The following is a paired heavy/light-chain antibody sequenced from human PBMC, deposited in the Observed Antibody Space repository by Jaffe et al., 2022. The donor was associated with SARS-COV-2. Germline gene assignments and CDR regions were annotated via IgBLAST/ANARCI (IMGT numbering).Heavy chain of an antibody. CDR3: ARDETWAFDI. V-gene: IGHV3-48*02. Sequence: EVHLVESGGGLVQPGGSLRLSCAASGFTFSRYSMNWVRQAPGKGLEWVSYISGGGDPISYADSVKGRFTISRDNAKNSVYLQMNSLRDEDTAVYYCARDETWAFDIWGQGTLVAVSS. J-gene: IGHJ3*02. CDR1: GFTFSRYS. CDR2: ISGGGDPI.
Light chain of an antibody. J-gene: IGLJ3*02. CDR1: SSDVGGYNS. CDR3: CSPAGSYTWV. Sequence: QSALTQPRSVSGSPGQSVTISCTGTSSDVGGYNSVSWYQQHPGKAPKLIIYDVNKRPSGVPDRFSGSKSGNTASLTISGLQSEDEADYCCCSPAGSYTWVFGGGTKLTVL. CDR2: DVN. V-gene: IGLV2-11*01.